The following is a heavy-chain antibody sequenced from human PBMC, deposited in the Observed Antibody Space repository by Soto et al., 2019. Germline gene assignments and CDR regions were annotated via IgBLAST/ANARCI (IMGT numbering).Heavy chain of an antibody. CDR1: GGSISSGGYS. CDR3: ARDTGAYYYDSSGYRDYFDY. V-gene: IGHV4-31*11. J-gene: IGHJ4*02. Sequence: SETLSLTCAVSGGSISSGGYSWSWIRQHPGKGLEWIGYIYYSGSTYYNPSLKSRVTISVDTSKNQFSLQLSSVTAADTAVYYCARDTGAYYYDSSGYRDYFDYWGQGTLVTVSS. D-gene: IGHD3-22*01. CDR2: IYYSGST.